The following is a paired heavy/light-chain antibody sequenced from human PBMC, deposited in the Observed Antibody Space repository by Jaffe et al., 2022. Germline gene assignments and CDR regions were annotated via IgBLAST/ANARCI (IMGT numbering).Heavy chain of an antibody. Sequence: EVQLLESGGGLVQPGGSLRLSCAASGFTFSSYGMSWVRQAPGKGLEWVSVISGSGGATLYADSVKGRFTISRDKSSNTLYLQMNSLRVEDTAIYYCAKDYTNYDSYFYYYMDVWGKGTTVTVSS. D-gene: IGHD4-4*01. CDR1: GFTFSSYG. V-gene: IGHV3-23*01. J-gene: IGHJ6*03. CDR2: ISGSGGAT. CDR3: AKDYTNYDSYFYYYMDV.
Light chain of an antibody. CDR3: QQYYTNTIT. V-gene: IGKV4-1*01. CDR2: WAS. CDR1: QSVLYRSDNRNY. J-gene: IGKJ5*01. Sequence: DIVMTQSPDSLAVSLGERATINCKSSQSVLYRSDNRNYLAWYQQRPGQPPKLLISWASSRESGVPDRFSGSGSGTDFTLTITSLQAEDVAVYFCQQYYTNTITFGQGTRLEI.